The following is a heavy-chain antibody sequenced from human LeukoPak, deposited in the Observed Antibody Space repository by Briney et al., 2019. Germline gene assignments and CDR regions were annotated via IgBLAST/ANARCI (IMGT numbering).Heavy chain of an antibody. Sequence: GGSLRLSCAASGFTFSSYGMHWVRQAPGKGLEWVAFIRYDGSNKYYADSVKGRFTISRDNSKNTLYLQMNSLKTEDTAVYYCTTRPTHYDFWSGYYIRDYWGQGTLVTVSS. V-gene: IGHV3-30*02. CDR2: IRYDGSNK. CDR3: TTRPTHYDFWSGYYIRDY. J-gene: IGHJ4*02. CDR1: GFTFSSYG. D-gene: IGHD3-3*01.